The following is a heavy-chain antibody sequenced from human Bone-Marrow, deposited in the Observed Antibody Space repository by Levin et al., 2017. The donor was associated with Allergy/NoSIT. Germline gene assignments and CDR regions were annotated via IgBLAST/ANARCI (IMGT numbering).Heavy chain of an antibody. CDR3: ARDPHTPYNFQDGPAAYFDS. D-gene: IGHD1-20*01. CDR2: ISDDGSTI. J-gene: IGHJ4*02. CDR1: GFTFSSYW. V-gene: IGHV3-74*01. Sequence: GGSLRLSCSASGFTFSSYWMDWVRQVPGKGLVWVSRISDDGSTISYADSVKGRFTISRDNAKNTLFLQMNSLRVEDTAFYFCARDPHTPYNFQDGPAAYFDSWGQGVLVIVSS.